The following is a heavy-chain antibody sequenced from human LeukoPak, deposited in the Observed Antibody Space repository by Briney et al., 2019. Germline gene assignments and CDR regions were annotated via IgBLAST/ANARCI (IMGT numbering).Heavy chain of an antibody. CDR3: ARVEMRTSRAYYDILTGYSHNDAFDI. D-gene: IGHD3-9*01. J-gene: IGHJ3*02. V-gene: IGHV4-31*03. Sequence: SETLSLTCTVSGGSISSGGYYWSWIRQRPGKGLEWIGYIYYSGSTYYNPSLKSRVTISVDTSKNQFSLKLSSVTAADTAAYYCARVEMRTSRAYYDILTGYSHNDAFDIWGQGTMVTVSS. CDR2: IYYSGST. CDR1: GGSISSGGYY.